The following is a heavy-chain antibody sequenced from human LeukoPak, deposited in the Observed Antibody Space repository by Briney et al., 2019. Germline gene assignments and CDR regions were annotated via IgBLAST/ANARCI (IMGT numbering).Heavy chain of an antibody. Sequence: PSETLSLTCTVSGGSISSSSYYWGWIRQPPGKGLEWIGSIYYSGSTYYNPSLKSRVTISVDTSKNQFSLKLSSVTAADTAVYYCARRYDILTGPGAFDIWGQGTMVTVSS. V-gene: IGHV4-39*01. CDR1: GGSISSSSYY. J-gene: IGHJ3*02. CDR2: IYYSGST. CDR3: ARRYDILTGPGAFDI. D-gene: IGHD3-9*01.